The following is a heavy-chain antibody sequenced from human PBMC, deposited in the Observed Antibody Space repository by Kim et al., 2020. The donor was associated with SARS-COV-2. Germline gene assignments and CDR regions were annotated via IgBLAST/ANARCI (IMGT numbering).Heavy chain of an antibody. V-gene: IGHV3-30*07. CDR2: K. D-gene: IGHD1-1*01. Sequence: KYDADSVKGRFSISRDNSKNTLYLEMHSLRAEDTAIYYCAGDEGPYNLIDYWGQGTLITVSS. J-gene: IGHJ4*02. CDR3: AGDEGPYNLIDY.